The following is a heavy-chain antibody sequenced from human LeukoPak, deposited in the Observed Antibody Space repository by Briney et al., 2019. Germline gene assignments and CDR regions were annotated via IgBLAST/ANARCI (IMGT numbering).Heavy chain of an antibody. CDR3: ARGRSDYGGNFYFDY. D-gene: IGHD4-23*01. CDR2: INPSGGST. CDR1: GYTFTSYY. J-gene: IGHJ4*02. V-gene: IGHV1-46*01. Sequence: ASVKVSCKASGYTFTSYYMHWVRQAPGQGLEWMGIINPSGGSTSYAQKFQGRVTMTRDTSTSTVYMELSSLRSENTAVYYCARGRSDYGGNFYFDYWGQGTLVTVSS.